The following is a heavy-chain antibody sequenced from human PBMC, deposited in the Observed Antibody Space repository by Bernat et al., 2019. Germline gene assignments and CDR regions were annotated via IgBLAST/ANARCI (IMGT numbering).Heavy chain of an antibody. J-gene: IGHJ5*02. V-gene: IGHV4-39*01. CDR2: IYYSGST. CDR3: ARRGYCSGGSCRPITNWFDP. CDR1: GGSISSSSYY. Sequence: QLQLQESGPGLVKPSETLSLTCTVSGGSISSSSYYWGWIRQPPGKGLEWIGSIYYSGSTYYNPSLKSRVTISVDTSKNQFSLKLSSVTAADTAVYYCARRGYCSGGSCRPITNWFDPWGQGTLVTVSS. D-gene: IGHD2-15*01.